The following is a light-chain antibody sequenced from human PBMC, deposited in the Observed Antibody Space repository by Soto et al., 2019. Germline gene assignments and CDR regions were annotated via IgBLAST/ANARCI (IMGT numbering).Light chain of an antibody. J-gene: IGKJ1*01. CDR1: QSISSW. Sequence: IQMTHSPSTLSASVGDRVTITCRASQSISSWLAWYQQKPGKAPKLLIYDASSLESGVPSRFSGSGSGTEFTLTISSLQPDDFATYYCQQLNSYPWKFGQGTKVDIK. V-gene: IGKV1-5*01. CDR2: DAS. CDR3: QQLNSYPWK.